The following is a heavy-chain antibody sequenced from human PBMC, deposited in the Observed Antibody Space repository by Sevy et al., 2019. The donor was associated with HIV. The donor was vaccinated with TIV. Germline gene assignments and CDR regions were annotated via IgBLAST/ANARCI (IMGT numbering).Heavy chain of an antibody. V-gene: IGHV3-23*01. D-gene: IGHD3-22*01. CDR2: ISGSGVST. J-gene: IGHJ4*02. CDR1: EFRLSNYA. Sequence: GGSLRLSCVASEFRLSNYAMNWVRQAPGKGLEWVSGISGSGVSTYYADSVKGRFTISRDNSRNTLYLQINSLRAEDTALYYCAKDLAYDNTYLDFWGQGTLVTVSS. CDR3: AKDLAYDNTYLDF.